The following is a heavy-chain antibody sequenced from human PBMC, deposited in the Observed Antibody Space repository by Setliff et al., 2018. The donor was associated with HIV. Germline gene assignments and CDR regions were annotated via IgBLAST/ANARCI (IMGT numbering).Heavy chain of an antibody. CDR2: LTPDGGQV. CDR3: VRDLAREIAH. V-gene: IGHV3-7*01. Sequence: PGGSLRLSCAASAFTFSFDWMSWVRQAPGKGLEWVASLTPDGGQVYYADSVRGRFTISRDNGKNSLTLQMNSLRAEDTGLYYCVRDLAREIAHWGQGTLVTVSS. CDR1: AFTFSFDW. D-gene: IGHD3-10*01. J-gene: IGHJ4*02.